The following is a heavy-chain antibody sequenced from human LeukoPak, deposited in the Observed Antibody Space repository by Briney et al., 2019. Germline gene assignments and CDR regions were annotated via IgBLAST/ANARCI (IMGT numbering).Heavy chain of an antibody. CDR1: GGSISSSSYY. D-gene: IGHD1-26*01. CDR3: ASPLLGGAPPLRAFDI. V-gene: IGHV4-39*01. J-gene: IGHJ3*02. CDR2: IYYSGST. Sequence: SETLSLTCTVSGGSISSSSYYWGWIRQPPGKGLEWIGSIYYSGSTYYNPSLKSRVTISVDTSKNQFSLKLSSVTAADTAVYYCASPLLGGAPPLRAFDIWGQGTMVTVSS.